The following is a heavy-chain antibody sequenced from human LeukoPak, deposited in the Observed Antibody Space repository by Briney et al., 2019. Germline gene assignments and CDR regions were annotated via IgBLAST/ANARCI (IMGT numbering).Heavy chain of an antibody. J-gene: IGHJ4*02. V-gene: IGHV1-2*02. D-gene: IGHD2-15*01. Sequence: ASVKVSCKASGYTFTGYYMHWVRQAPGQGLEWMGWINPNSGGTNYAQKFQGRVTMTRDTSISTAYMELSGLRSDDTAVYYCARSSKDFYCSGGSCYPPDYWGQGTLVTVSS. CDR2: INPNSGGT. CDR1: GYTFTGYY. CDR3: ARSSKDFYCSGGSCYPPDY.